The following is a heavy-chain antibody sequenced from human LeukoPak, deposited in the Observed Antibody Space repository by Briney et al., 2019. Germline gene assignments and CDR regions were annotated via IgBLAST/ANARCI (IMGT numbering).Heavy chain of an antibody. CDR1: GFTFSSYA. Sequence: PGGSLRLSCAASGFTFSSYAMNCVRQAPGKGLEWVAVISYDGSNKYYADSVKGRFTISRDNSKNTLYLQMNSLRAEDTAVYYCVTYGDAITWGQGTLVTVSS. D-gene: IGHD4-17*01. CDR2: ISYDGSNK. V-gene: IGHV3-30-3*01. J-gene: IGHJ5*02. CDR3: VTYGDAIT.